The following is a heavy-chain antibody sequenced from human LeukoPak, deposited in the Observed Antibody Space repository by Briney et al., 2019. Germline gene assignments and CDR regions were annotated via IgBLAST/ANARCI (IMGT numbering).Heavy chain of an antibody. Sequence: GGSLRLSCAASGFTFTNYAMSWVRQAHGKGLEWVSGISGSGDSTNYADSVKGRFTISRDNSKNTLYLQMNSLRAEDTAVYYCARGAMVRGVNPAVFDYWGQGTLVTVSS. CDR1: GFTFTNYA. CDR2: ISGSGDST. D-gene: IGHD3-10*01. CDR3: ARGAMVRGVNPAVFDY. J-gene: IGHJ4*02. V-gene: IGHV3-23*01.